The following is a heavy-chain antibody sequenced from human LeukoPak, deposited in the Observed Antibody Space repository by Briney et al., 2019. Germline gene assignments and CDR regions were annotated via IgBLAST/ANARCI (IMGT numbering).Heavy chain of an antibody. CDR3: ARYTPTYAFDI. CDR1: GFTFSSYD. Sequence: GGSLRLSCAASGFTFSSYDMRWVRQATGKGLEWVSAIGTAGDTYYPGSVKGRFTISRENAKNSLYLQMNSLRAGDTAVYYCARYTPTYAFDIWGQGTMVTVSS. CDR2: IGTAGDT. J-gene: IGHJ3*02. V-gene: IGHV3-13*01. D-gene: IGHD2-2*02.